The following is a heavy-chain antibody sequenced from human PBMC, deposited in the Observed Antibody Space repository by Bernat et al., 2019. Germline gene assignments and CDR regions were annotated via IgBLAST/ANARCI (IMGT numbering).Heavy chain of an antibody. Sequence: EVQLVESGGGLVKPGGSLRLSCAASGFSFSNAWMSWVRQAPGKGLEWVGRIKRKNDGGTTDYAAPVKGRFTISSEDAKTTLYLQMNSLNTEDTAVYYCTTGYCSNGVCYTYFDHWGQGTLVTVSS. CDR3: TTGYCSNGVCYTYFDH. CDR2: IKRKNDGGTT. D-gene: IGHD2-8*01. CDR1: GFSFSNAW. V-gene: IGHV3-15*01. J-gene: IGHJ4*02.